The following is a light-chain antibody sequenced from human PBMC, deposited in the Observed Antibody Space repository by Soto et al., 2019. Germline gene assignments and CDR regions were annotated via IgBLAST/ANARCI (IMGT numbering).Light chain of an antibody. Sequence: QSALTQPASVSGSPGQSITISCTGTSSDVGSYNLVSWYQQHPGKAPKLMIYEGSKRPSGVSNRFSGSKSGNTASLTISGLQAEDEVDYYCCSYAGSSIHVVFGGGTKLTVL. J-gene: IGLJ2*01. V-gene: IGLV2-23*01. CDR2: EGS. CDR3: CSYAGSSIHVV. CDR1: SSDVGSYNL.